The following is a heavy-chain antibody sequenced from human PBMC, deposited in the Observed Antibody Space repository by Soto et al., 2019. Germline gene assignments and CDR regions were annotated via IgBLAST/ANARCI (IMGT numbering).Heavy chain of an antibody. V-gene: IGHV3-74*01. CDR2: INSDGSTT. Sequence: EVQLVESGGGLVQPGGSLRLSCAASGFIFSGYWMHWVRQAPGKGLVWVSRINSDGSTTSYADSVKGRFTISRDNAKNTMYLQMYSLRAEATAVYYCSRLLVGSGSFIDYGGEGTLVTVSS. J-gene: IGHJ4*02. D-gene: IGHD3-10*01. CDR3: SRLLVGSGSFIDY. CDR1: GFIFSGYW.